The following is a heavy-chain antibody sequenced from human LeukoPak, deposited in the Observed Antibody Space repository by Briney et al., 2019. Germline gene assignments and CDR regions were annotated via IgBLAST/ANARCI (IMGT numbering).Heavy chain of an antibody. Sequence: PGGSPRLSCAASGFTFSSYAMSWVRQAPGKGLECVSAITSSASSTYYADSVKGRFTISRDNSKNTLYLQMNSLRVEDTAVYYCAKGHVNLVAPGYWGQGTLVTVSS. CDR1: GFTFSSYA. D-gene: IGHD2-2*01. CDR2: ITSSASST. CDR3: AKGHVNLVAPGY. J-gene: IGHJ4*02. V-gene: IGHV3-23*01.